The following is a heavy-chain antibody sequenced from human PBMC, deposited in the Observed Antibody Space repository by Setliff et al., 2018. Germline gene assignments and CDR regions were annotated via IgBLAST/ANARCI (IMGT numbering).Heavy chain of an antibody. J-gene: IGHJ4*02. CDR2: IYPDGTT. D-gene: IGHD6-13*01. Sequence: SETLSLTCIVSADSMNNNFWTWIRRPPGKGLEWIGYIYPDGTTNYNPSLKSHMTISLDMSKNQFSLTLRSVTAADTAMYYCARGINSVSWTPKYWGRGTLVTVSS. V-gene: IGHV4-4*08. CDR1: ADSMNNNF. CDR3: ARGINSVSWTPKY.